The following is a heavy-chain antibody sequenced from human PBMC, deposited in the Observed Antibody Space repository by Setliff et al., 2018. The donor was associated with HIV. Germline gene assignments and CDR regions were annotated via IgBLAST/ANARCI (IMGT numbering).Heavy chain of an antibody. D-gene: IGHD3-10*01. Sequence: SGPTLVNPTQTLTLTCTFSGFSLSTSGMRVTWIRQPPGKALGWLARIDWDDDKFYCTSLKTRLTISKDTSKNQVVLTMTNMDPVDTATYYCARGPYGPPDAFDIWGQGTMVTVSS. CDR1: GFSLSTSGMR. V-gene: IGHV2-70*04. CDR2: IDWDDDK. CDR3: ARGPYGPPDAFDI. J-gene: IGHJ3*02.